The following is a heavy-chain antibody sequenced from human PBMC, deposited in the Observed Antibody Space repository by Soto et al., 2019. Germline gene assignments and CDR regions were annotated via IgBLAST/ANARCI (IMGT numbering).Heavy chain of an antibody. Sequence: QLQLQESGPGLVKPSETLSLTCTVSGGSISSSSYYWGWIRQPPGKGLEWIGSIYYSGSTYYNPSLKSRVTISVDTSKNQFSLKRSSVTAADTAVYYCASNNRGTWLDPWGQGTLVTVSS. V-gene: IGHV4-39*01. CDR3: ASNNRGTWLDP. D-gene: IGHD3-16*01. CDR2: IYYSGST. CDR1: GGSISSSSYY. J-gene: IGHJ5*02.